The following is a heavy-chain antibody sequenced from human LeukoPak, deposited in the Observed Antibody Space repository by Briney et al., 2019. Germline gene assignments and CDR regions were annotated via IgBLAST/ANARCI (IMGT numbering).Heavy chain of an antibody. Sequence: ASVKVSCKASGXTFTGYYMHWVRQAPGQGLEWMGWINPNSGGTNYAQKFQGRVTMTRDTSISTAYMELSRLRSDDTAVYYCARATYYYDSSGLWGQGTLVTVSS. CDR2: INPNSGGT. CDR1: GXTFTGYY. V-gene: IGHV1-2*02. D-gene: IGHD3-22*01. J-gene: IGHJ4*02. CDR3: ARATYYYDSSGL.